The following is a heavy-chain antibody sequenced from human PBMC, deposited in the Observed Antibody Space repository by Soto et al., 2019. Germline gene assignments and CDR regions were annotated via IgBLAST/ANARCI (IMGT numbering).Heavy chain of an antibody. CDR3: ARDSYWGTLYYYYYMDV. CDR2: ISSSSSYI. V-gene: IGHV3-21*01. J-gene: IGHJ6*03. D-gene: IGHD7-27*01. CDR1: GFTFSSYS. Sequence: GGSLRLSCAASGFTFSSYSMNWVRQAPGKGLEWVSSISSSSSYIYYADSVKGRITISRDNAKNSLYLQMNSLRAEDTAVYYCARDSYWGTLYYYYYMDVWGKGTTVTVSS.